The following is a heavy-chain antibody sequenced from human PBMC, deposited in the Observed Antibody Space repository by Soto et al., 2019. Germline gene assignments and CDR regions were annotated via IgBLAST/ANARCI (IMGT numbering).Heavy chain of an antibody. D-gene: IGHD6-6*01. CDR3: ARKQGSSSPYHGMDV. CDR2: IKQDGSEK. J-gene: IGHJ6*02. V-gene: IGHV3-7*05. CDR1: GFTFSSYW. Sequence: GGSLRLSCAASGFTFSSYWMSWVRQAPGKGLEWVANIKQDGSEKYYVDSVKGRFTISRDNAKNSLYLQMNSLRAEDTAVYYCARKQGSSSPYHGMDVWGQGTTVTVSS.